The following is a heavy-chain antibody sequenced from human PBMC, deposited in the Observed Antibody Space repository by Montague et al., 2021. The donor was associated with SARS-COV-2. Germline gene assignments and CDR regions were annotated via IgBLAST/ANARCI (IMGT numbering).Heavy chain of an antibody. J-gene: IGHJ4*02. CDR1: GGSLTGYY. V-gene: IGHV4-34*01. Sequence: SETLSLTCGVDGGSLTGYYWSWIRQPPGKGLEWIGEITHRGSTNYNPSLKSRVTMSVDTSKNQLSLKLASVTAADTAVYYCAREGVSACVNPIHYYGQGTLSGDMSRNLLSVTLADVTAADTAIGCRAKVGGSASCNPLDYWGQGTLVTVSS. CDR2: ITHRGST. CDR3: AREGVSACVNPIHYYGQGTLSGDMSRNLLSVTLADVTAADTAIGCRAKVGGSASCNPLDY. D-gene: IGHD4-17*01.